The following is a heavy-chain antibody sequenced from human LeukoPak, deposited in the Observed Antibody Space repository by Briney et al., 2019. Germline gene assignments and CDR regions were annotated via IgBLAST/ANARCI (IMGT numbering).Heavy chain of an antibody. Sequence: ASLKVSCKASGYTFTSYGISWVRQAPGQGLEWMGWISAYNGNTNYAQKLQGRVTMTTDTSTSTAYMELRSLRSDDTAVYYCARGLHDYGDYDPTFDYWGQGTLVTVSS. V-gene: IGHV1-18*04. CDR2: ISAYNGNT. CDR3: ARGLHDYGDYDPTFDY. D-gene: IGHD4-17*01. J-gene: IGHJ4*02. CDR1: GYTFTSYG.